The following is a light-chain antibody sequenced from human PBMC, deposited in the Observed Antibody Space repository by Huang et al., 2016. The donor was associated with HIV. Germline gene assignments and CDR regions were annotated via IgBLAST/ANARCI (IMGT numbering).Light chain of an antibody. V-gene: IGKV3-20*01. Sequence: EIVLTQSPGTLSLSPGERATLSCRASQSVRSSSLAWYQQKPGQFPRLLIFGASNRATAIPDRFSGSGAATDFTLTSSRLEPEDFAVYYWQQYGSSPLTFGGGTKVEIK. CDR3: QQYGSSPLT. CDR2: GAS. J-gene: IGKJ4*01. CDR1: QSVRSSS.